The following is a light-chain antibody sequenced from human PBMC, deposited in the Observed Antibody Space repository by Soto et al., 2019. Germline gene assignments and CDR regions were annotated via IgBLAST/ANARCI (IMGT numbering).Light chain of an antibody. J-gene: IGLJ1*01. CDR3: AAWDDSLSGYV. CDR1: SINIGLND. V-gene: IGLV1-47*02. Sequence: QSVLTQPPSASGTPGQRVTISCSGSSINIGLNDVYWYLQLPGTAPKLLIHSNNQRPSGVPDRFSASTSCTSASLAISGLRAEEEADYYCAAWDDSLSGYVFGTGTKLTVL. CDR2: SNN.